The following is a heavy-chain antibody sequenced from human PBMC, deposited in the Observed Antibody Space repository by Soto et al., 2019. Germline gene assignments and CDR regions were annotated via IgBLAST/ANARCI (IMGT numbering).Heavy chain of an antibody. Sequence: ASVKVSCKASGYTFTSYAMHWVRQAPGQRLEWTGWINAGNGNTKYSQKFQGRVTITRDTSASTAYMELSSLRSEDTAVYYCAREGTTTSSGWYKDYYYYYGMDVWGQGTTVTVSS. CDR1: GYTFTSYA. J-gene: IGHJ6*02. V-gene: IGHV1-3*01. D-gene: IGHD6-19*01. CDR3: AREGTTTSSGWYKDYYYYYGMDV. CDR2: INAGNGNT.